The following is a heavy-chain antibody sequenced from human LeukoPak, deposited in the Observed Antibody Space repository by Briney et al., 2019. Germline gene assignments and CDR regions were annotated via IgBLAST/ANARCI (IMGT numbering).Heavy chain of an antibody. D-gene: IGHD5-24*01. V-gene: IGHV3-23*01. CDR3: AKAWSVELSPLY. Sequence: GGSLRLSCAASGFTFSSYAMSWVRQAPGKGLEGGSAISGSGGSTYYADSVKGRFTISQDTSKNTLYLQMNSLRAEDTAVYYCAKAWSVELSPLYWGQGTLVTVSS. CDR2: ISGSGGST. CDR1: GFTFSSYA. J-gene: IGHJ4*02.